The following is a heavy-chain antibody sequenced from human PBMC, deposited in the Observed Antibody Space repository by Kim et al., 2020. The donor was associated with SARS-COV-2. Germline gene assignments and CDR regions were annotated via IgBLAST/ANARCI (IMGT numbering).Heavy chain of an antibody. J-gene: IGHJ5*02. Sequence: GGSLRLSCAASGFTFDDYGMSWVRQAPGKGLEWVSGINWNGGSTGYADSVKGRFTISRDNAKNSLYLQMNSLRAEDTALYYCARADYDFWSGYPSLNWFDPWGQGTLVTVSS. D-gene: IGHD3-3*01. CDR1: GFTFDDYG. CDR2: INWNGGST. CDR3: ARADYDFWSGYPSLNWFDP. V-gene: IGHV3-20*04.